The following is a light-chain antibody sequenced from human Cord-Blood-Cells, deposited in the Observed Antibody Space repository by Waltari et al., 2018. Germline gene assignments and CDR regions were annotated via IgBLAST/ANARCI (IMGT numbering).Light chain of an antibody. J-gene: IGLJ3*02. CDR2: QDS. V-gene: IGLV3-1*01. CDR3: QAWDSSSWV. Sequence: SYELTQPPSVSVSPGQTASITCSGDKLGDKYACWYPQKPGQSPVLVIYQDSKRPSGIPERFSGSTSGNTATLTISGTQAMDEADYYCQAWDSSSWVFGGGTKLTVL. CDR1: KLGDKY.